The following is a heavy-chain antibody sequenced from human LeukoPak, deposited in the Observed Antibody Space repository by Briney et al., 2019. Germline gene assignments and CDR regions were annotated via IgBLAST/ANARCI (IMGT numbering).Heavy chain of an antibody. Sequence: GESLKISCKGSGYSFTSYWIGWVRQMPGKGLEWMGIIYPGDSDTRYSPSFQGQVTISADKSISTAYLQWSSLKASDTAMYYCARVGEAYCGGDCHGPFDYWGQGTLVTVSS. V-gene: IGHV5-51*01. CDR3: ARVGEAYCGGDCHGPFDY. CDR1: GYSFTSYW. D-gene: IGHD2-21*01. CDR2: IYPGDSDT. J-gene: IGHJ4*02.